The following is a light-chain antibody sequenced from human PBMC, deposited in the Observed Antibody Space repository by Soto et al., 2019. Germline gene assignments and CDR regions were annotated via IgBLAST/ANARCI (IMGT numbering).Light chain of an antibody. CDR1: QSVSIH. J-gene: IGKJ5*01. CDR2: DTS. Sequence: ETVMTQSPGTLSVGLGERAALSCRASQSVSIHLAWYQQKPGQAPRLLIYDTSTRATGIPARFSGSGSGTEFTLTISSLQSEDFAVYYCQQYSNWPPITFGQGTRLEIK. CDR3: QQYSNWPPIT. V-gene: IGKV3-15*01.